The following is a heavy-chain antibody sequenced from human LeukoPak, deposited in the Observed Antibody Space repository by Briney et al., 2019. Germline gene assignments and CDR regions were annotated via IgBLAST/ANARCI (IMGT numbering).Heavy chain of an antibody. CDR2: ISAYNGNT. CDR1: GYTFTSYG. V-gene: IGHV1-18*01. CDR3: ARDRSCGSTSCYWYWFDP. Sequence: ASVKVSCKASGYTFTSYGISWVRQAPGQGLEWMGWISAYNGNTNYAQKLQGRVTMTTDTSTSTAYMELRSLRSDDTAVYYCARDRSCGSTSCYWYWFDPWGQGTLVTVSS. D-gene: IGHD2-2*01. J-gene: IGHJ5*02.